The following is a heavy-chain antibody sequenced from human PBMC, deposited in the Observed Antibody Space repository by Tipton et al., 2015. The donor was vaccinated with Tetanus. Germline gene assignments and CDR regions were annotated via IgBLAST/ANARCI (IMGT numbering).Heavy chain of an antibody. CDR3: ARQDCSGGSCSLVV. CDR1: GYSFTSKW. D-gene: IGHD2-15*01. Sequence: QLVQSGAEVKKSGESLKISCKGSGYSFTSKWIGWVRQMPGKGLEWMGIVYPGDSDPRYSPSFQGQVTISADKSISAAYLQWSSLTASATGIYYCARQDCSGGSCSLVVWGQGTTVTVSS. V-gene: IGHV5-51*01. J-gene: IGHJ6*02. CDR2: VYPGDSDP.